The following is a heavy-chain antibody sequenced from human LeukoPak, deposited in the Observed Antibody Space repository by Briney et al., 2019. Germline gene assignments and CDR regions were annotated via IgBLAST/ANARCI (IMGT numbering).Heavy chain of an antibody. CDR2: ISSSDTYI. D-gene: IGHD3-10*01. Sequence: GGSLRLSCAASGFTFSTYTMNWVRQTPGKGLEWVSSISSSDTYIYYADSVKGRFTISRDNSKNTLYLQMNSLRAEDTAVYYCAKDFTMVRGAQAPWGQGTLVTVSS. CDR1: GFTFSTYT. V-gene: IGHV3-21*04. CDR3: AKDFTMVRGAQAP. J-gene: IGHJ5*02.